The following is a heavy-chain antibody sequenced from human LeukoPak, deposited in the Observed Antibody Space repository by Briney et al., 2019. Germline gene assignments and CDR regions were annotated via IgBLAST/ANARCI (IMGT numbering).Heavy chain of an antibody. V-gene: IGHV3-20*04. D-gene: IGHD3-10*01. CDR2: INWNGGKR. J-gene: IGHJ5*02. CDR1: GFTFGDYS. Sequence: GGSLRLSCAASGFTFGDYSMTWVRQAPAKGLEWVSGINWNGGKRCYADSVKGRFTVSRDNAKNSLYLQMNSLRAEDTALYYYARELTLSYGLLWLGELLSWGQGTLVTVSS. CDR3: ARELTLSYGLLWLGELLS.